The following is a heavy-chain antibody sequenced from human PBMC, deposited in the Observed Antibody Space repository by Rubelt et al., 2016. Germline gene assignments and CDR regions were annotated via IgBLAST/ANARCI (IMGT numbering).Heavy chain of an antibody. D-gene: IGHD4-17*01. V-gene: IGHV1-3*01. Sequence: QVQLVQSGAEVKRPGASVKVSCKASGYPFATYAMHWVRQAPGQRLEWMGWIDAGNGDTKYSINLQCSITFTSDTSASTAYMELSSLRSEDSAVYYCARFALPAVTTAYYYYALDVWGQGTTVTVSS. CDR1: GYPFATYA. CDR2: IDAGNGDT. J-gene: IGHJ6*02. CDR3: ARFALPAVTTAYYYYALDV.